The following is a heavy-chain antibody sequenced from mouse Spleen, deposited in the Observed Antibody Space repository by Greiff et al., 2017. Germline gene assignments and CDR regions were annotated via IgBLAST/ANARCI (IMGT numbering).Heavy chain of an antibody. CDR3: ARSTAQATRFAY. D-gene: IGHD3-2*02. V-gene: IGHV5-4*03. CDR2: ISDGGSYT. CDR1: GFTFSSYA. J-gene: IGHJ3*01. Sequence: EVKLMESGGGLVKPGGSLKLSCAASGFTFSSYAMSWVRQTPEKRLEWVATISDGGSYTYYPDNVKGRFTISRDNAKNNLYLQMSHLKSEDTAMYYCARSTAQATRFAYWGQGTLVTVSA.